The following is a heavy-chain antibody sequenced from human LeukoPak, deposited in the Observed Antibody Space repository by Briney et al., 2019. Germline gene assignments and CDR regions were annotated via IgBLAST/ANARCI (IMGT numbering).Heavy chain of an antibody. V-gene: IGHV1-2*02. Sequence: GASVKVSCKASGYTFTGYYMHWVRQAPGQGLEWMGWINPNSGGTNYAQKFQGRVTMTRDTSISIAYMELSRLRSDDTAVYYCARGAIRFLEWLSAAYYYYMDVWGKGTTVTVSS. CDR2: INPNSGGT. D-gene: IGHD3-3*01. CDR1: GYTFTGYY. J-gene: IGHJ6*03. CDR3: ARGAIRFLEWLSAAYYYYMDV.